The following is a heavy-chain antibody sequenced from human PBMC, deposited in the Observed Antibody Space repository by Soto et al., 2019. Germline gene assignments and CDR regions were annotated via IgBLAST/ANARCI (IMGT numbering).Heavy chain of an antibody. CDR3: ARDRATDH. V-gene: IGHV1-18*01. Sequence: QVQLVQSGAEVRKPGASVTVSCKASGYTFNRYAISWLRQAPGQGPEWMGWITGDNLEASYARKFQGRVTLTRNTSTGTVYMELRSLRDDDTAVYYGARDRATDHWGQGTLVTVSS. CDR1: GYTFNRYA. J-gene: IGHJ5*02. CDR2: ITGDNLEA.